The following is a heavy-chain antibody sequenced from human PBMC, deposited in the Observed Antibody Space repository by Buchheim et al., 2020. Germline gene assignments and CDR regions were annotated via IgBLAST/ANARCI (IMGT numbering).Heavy chain of an antibody. V-gene: IGHV3-23*04. Sequence: EVQLVESGGGLVQPGGSLRLSCAASGFTFSSYAMSWVRQAPGKGLEWVSAISGSGGSTYYADSVKGRFTISRANSKTTLYLQMNSLRAEDTAVYYCAKDKNVIVTTGPYYYGMDVWGQGTT. D-gene: IGHD3-16*02. CDR3: AKDKNVIVTTGPYYYGMDV. CDR1: GFTFSSYA. J-gene: IGHJ6*02. CDR2: ISGSGGST.